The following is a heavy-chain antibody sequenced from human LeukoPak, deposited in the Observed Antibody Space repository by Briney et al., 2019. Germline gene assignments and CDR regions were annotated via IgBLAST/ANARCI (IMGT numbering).Heavy chain of an antibody. Sequence: GGSLRLSCAASGFTFSSYWMSWVRQAPGKGPEWVANIKQDGSEKYYVDSVKGRSTISRDNAKNSLYLQMNSLRAEDTAVYYCAKDNSIAARPEYFDYWGQGTLVAVSS. CDR1: GFTFSSYW. CDR3: AKDNSIAARPEYFDY. D-gene: IGHD6-6*01. V-gene: IGHV3-7*01. CDR2: IKQDGSEK. J-gene: IGHJ4*02.